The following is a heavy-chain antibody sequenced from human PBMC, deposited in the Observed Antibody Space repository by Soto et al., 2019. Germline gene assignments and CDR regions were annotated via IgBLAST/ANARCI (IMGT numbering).Heavy chain of an antibody. CDR3: ARDRIQLRLGKYSFNGMDV. CDR2: IVPRFGSP. D-gene: IGHD5-18*01. J-gene: IGHJ6*02. Sequence: QVQLVQSGAEMRKPGSSLRVSCTASGGTFSDFAFSWVRQAPGPGLEWLGGIVPRFGSPNYAQKFGGRVTISADTSPSTVYMEVSSLRFDETAGYFCARDRIQLRLGKYSFNGMDVWGQGTTITVSS. CDR1: GGTFSDFA. V-gene: IGHV1-69*06.